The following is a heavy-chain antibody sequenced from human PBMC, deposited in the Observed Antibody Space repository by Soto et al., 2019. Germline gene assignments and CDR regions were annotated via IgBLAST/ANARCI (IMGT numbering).Heavy chain of an antibody. Sequence: QVQLQESGPGLVKPSQTLSLTWTVSGGSISSGDYYWSWIRQPPGKGLEWIGYIYYSGSTYYNPSLKSRVTISVDTSKNQFSLKLSSVTAADTAVYYCARERYYDSSGYPDAFDIWGQGTMVTVSS. D-gene: IGHD3-22*01. J-gene: IGHJ3*02. CDR1: GGSISSGDYY. V-gene: IGHV4-30-4*01. CDR3: ARERYYDSSGYPDAFDI. CDR2: IYYSGST.